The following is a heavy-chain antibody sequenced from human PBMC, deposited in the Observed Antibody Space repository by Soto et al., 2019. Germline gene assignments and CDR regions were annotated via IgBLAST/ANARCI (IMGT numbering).Heavy chain of an antibody. CDR1: GGSISSSSYY. V-gene: IGHV4-39*07. J-gene: IGHJ4*02. CDR2: IYYSGST. Sequence: SETLSLTCTVSGGSISSSSYYWGWIRQPPGKGLEWIGSIYYSGSTYYNPSLKSRVTISVDTSKNQFSLKLRSVTAADTAVYYCARLPRDGYSQGSFDYWGQGTLVTVSS. D-gene: IGHD5-18*01. CDR3: ARLPRDGYSQGSFDY.